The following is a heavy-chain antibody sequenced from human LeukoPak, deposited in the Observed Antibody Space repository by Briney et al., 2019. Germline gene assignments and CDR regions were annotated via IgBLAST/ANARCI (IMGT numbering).Heavy chain of an antibody. Sequence: SETLSLTCTVSGGSISSSGYYWSWIRQPPGKGLEWIGEINHSGSTNYNPSLKSRVTISVDRSKNQFSLKLSSVAAADTAVYYCARSYDTNFDYWGQGTLVTVSS. CDR1: GGSISSSGYY. CDR3: ARSYDTNFDY. CDR2: INHSGST. D-gene: IGHD3-3*01. V-gene: IGHV4-39*07. J-gene: IGHJ4*02.